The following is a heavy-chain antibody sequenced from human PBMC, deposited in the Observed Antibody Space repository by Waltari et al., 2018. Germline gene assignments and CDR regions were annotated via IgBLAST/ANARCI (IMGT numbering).Heavy chain of an antibody. J-gene: IGHJ4*02. V-gene: IGHV4-39*01. CDR2: ICYSGST. CDR1: GGSITSSSYY. Sequence: QLQLQESGPGLVKPSETLSFTCTVSGGSITSSSYYWGWIRQPPGKGLEWIGSICYSGSTYYNPSLKSQVTISVDTSTNQFSLKLSSVTAADTAVYYCATKRESSASGFAYWGQGTLVTVSS. D-gene: IGHD6-19*01. CDR3: ATKRESSASGFAY.